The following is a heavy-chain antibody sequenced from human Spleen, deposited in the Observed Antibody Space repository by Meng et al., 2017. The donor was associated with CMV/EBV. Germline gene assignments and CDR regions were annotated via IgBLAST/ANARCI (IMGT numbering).Heavy chain of an antibody. V-gene: IGHV3-30*02. CDR3: AKDLGAAAGTGDY. CDR1: GFTFSNYG. CDR2: ISSADSKT. J-gene: IGHJ4*02. Sequence: GESRKISCAASGFTFSNYGMHWVRQAPGKGLEWVAYISSADSKTYYADSVKGRFTISRDTSHNTLYLQMNSLRPEDTAVYYCAKDLGAAAGTGDYWGQGTLVTVSS. D-gene: IGHD6-13*01.